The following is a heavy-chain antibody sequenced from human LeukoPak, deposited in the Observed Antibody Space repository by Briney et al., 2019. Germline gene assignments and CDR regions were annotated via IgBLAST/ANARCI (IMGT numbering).Heavy chain of an antibody. CDR3: ARAYWSSSWYDYYYYMDV. J-gene: IGHJ6*03. Sequence: GGSLRLSCAASGFTFSSYEMNWVRQAPGKGLEWVSYISSSGSTIYYADSVKGRFTISRDNAKNSLYLQMNSLRAEDTAVYYCARAYWSSSWYDYYYYMDVWGKGTTVTISS. CDR2: ISSSGSTI. D-gene: IGHD6-13*01. CDR1: GFTFSSYE. V-gene: IGHV3-48*03.